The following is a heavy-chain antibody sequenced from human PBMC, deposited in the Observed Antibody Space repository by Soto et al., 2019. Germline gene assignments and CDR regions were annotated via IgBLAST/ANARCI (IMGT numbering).Heavy chain of an antibody. CDR1: GGSISSGGYY. CDR2: IYYSGST. D-gene: IGHD3-10*01. V-gene: IGHV4-31*03. Sequence: QVQLQESGPGLVKPSQTLSLTCTVSGGSISSGGYYWSWIRQHPGKGLEWIGYIYYSGSTYYNPSLTSRVTISVDTSKNQFSLKLSSVTAADTAVYYCASRNGSGSYYVDYWGQGTLVTVSS. J-gene: IGHJ4*02. CDR3: ASRNGSGSYYVDY.